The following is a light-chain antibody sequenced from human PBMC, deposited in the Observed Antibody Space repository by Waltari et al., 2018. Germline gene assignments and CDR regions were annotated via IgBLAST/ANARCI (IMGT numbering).Light chain of an antibody. CDR1: PHDIGRYNV. Sequence: QSALTQPDSVTRSRGQSITISCTGTPHDIGRYNVVSWYQHHPGKAPKLLIYGVNNRPSGVSNRFSGSKSGNTASLTISGLQAEDEADYYCSSYAGSVVFGGGTKLTVL. CDR2: GVN. CDR3: SSYAGSVV. J-gene: IGLJ3*02. V-gene: IGLV2-23*02.